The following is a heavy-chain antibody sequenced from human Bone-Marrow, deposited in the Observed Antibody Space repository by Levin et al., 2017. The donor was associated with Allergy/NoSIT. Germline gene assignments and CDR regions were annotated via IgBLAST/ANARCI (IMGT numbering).Heavy chain of an antibody. Sequence: SETLSLTCSVSGGSISSSFWTWIRQPAGKGLEWIGRVYADGTTKTNPSLESRVSLSVDTSNHRFFLQLTSVTVADTAVYYCAKVGASGWMPLEYWGQGTLVTVSS. CDR1: GGSISSSF. CDR2: VYADGTT. J-gene: IGHJ4*02. CDR3: AKVGASGWMPLEY. D-gene: IGHD6-19*01. V-gene: IGHV4-4*07.